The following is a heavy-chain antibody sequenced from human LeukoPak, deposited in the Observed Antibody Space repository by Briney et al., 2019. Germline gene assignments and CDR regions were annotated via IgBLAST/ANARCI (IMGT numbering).Heavy chain of an antibody. Sequence: GGSLRLSCAASGFTVSSNYMSWVRQAPGKGLEWVTFILYDGSYEYYADSVKGRFTISRDNSKNTLYLQMTSLRAEDTAVYYCAKLSSSWFDPWGQGTLVAVSS. CDR2: ILYDGSYE. CDR1: GFTVSSNY. D-gene: IGHD6-13*01. CDR3: AKLSSSWFDP. J-gene: IGHJ5*02. V-gene: IGHV3-30*02.